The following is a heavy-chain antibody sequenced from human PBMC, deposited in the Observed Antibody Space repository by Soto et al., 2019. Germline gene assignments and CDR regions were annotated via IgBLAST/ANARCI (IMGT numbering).Heavy chain of an antibody. Sequence: PSEALSLPCTFSGGSFRRYYWGWIRQPSGKGPEWIGRIYASGNTNYNPSLKSRVTMSVDTSKNQFSLKLRSVTAADTAVYYCARDLKFGQADYWGQGSQVTVSS. CDR3: ARDLKFGQADY. V-gene: IGHV4-4*07. CDR1: GGSFRRYY. CDR2: IYASGNT. D-gene: IGHD3-10*01. J-gene: IGHJ4*02.